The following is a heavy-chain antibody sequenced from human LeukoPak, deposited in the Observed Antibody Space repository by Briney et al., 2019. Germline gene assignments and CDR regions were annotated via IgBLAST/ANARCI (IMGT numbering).Heavy chain of an antibody. V-gene: IGHV3-23*01. CDR3: ARAYGMDV. Sequence: GGSLRLSCAASGFTFSNYAMSWVRQAPGKGLEWVSAIGVNTYYTDSVKGRFTISRDNAKNTLYLQMNSLRAEDTAVYYCARAYGMDVWGQGTTVTVSS. CDR1: GFTFSNYA. J-gene: IGHJ6*02. CDR2: IGVNT.